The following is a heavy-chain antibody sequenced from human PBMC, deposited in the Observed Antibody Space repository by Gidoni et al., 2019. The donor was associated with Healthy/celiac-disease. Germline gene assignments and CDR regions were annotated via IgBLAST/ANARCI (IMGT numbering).Heavy chain of an antibody. Sequence: QVQLVQSGAEVKTPGASVQVSCKASGYTFTSYDINWMRQATGQGLEWMGWRNPNSGNTGYAQKFQGRVTMTRNTSISTAYMELSSLRSEDTAVYYCARYYYDSSGYYYEDYYYYGMDVWGQGTTVTVSS. CDR2: RNPNSGNT. V-gene: IGHV1-8*01. J-gene: IGHJ6*02. CDR1: GYTFTSYD. D-gene: IGHD3-22*01. CDR3: ARYYYDSSGYYYEDYYYYGMDV.